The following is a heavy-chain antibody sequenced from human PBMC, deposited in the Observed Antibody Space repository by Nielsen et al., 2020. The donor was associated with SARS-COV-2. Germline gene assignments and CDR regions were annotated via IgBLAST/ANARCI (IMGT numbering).Heavy chain of an antibody. CDR3: AGRGSGSYYDYGMDV. CDR2: ISWNSGSI. Sequence: GGSLRLSCAASGFTFDDYAMHWVRQAPGKGLEWVSGISWNSGSIGYADSAKGRFTISRDNAKNSLYLQMNSLRAEDTALYYCAGRGSGSYYDYGMDVWGQGTTVTVSS. D-gene: IGHD3-10*01. CDR1: GFTFDDYA. J-gene: IGHJ6*02. V-gene: IGHV3-9*01.